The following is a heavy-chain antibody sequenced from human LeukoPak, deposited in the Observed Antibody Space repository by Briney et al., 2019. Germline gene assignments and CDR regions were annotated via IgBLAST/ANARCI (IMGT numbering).Heavy chain of an antibody. V-gene: IGHV2-5*01. D-gene: IGHD4-11*01. J-gene: IGHJ4*02. CDR2: IYWNDDK. CDR3: AHSPNIYSNYLPSPFDF. Sequence: ESGPTPVNPTQTLTLTCTFTGFSLSTSGVGVGWIRQPPGKALEWLALIYWNDDKWYSPSLKSRLTITKDTSKNQVVLTVTNMDPVDTATYYCAHSPNIYSNYLPSPFDFWGQGTLVTVSS. CDR1: GFSLSTSGVG.